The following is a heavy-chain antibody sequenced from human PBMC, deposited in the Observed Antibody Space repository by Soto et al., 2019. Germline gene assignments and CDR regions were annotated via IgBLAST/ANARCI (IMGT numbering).Heavy chain of an antibody. J-gene: IGHJ6*02. CDR1: GYTFTGYY. V-gene: IGHV1-2*04. Sequence: ASVKVSCKAPGYTFTGYYRHWVRQAPGQGLEWMGWINPNSGGTNYAQKFQGWVTMTRDTSISTAYMELSRLRSDDTAVYYCARGYYYDSSGYYAPEDYYGMDVWGQGTTVTVSS. D-gene: IGHD3-22*01. CDR3: ARGYYYDSSGYYAPEDYYGMDV. CDR2: INPNSGGT.